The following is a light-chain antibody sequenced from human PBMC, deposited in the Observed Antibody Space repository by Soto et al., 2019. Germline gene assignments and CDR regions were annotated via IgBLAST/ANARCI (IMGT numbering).Light chain of an antibody. CDR3: SSYTTSSTLV. Sequence: QSALTQPASVSGSPGKSITISCTGTSSDVGAYNYVSWYQQHPGKAPKFMIYEVSNRPSGVSNRFSGSKSGNTASLTISGLQAEDEADYYCSSYTTSSTLVFGGGTKLTVL. J-gene: IGLJ2*01. V-gene: IGLV2-14*01. CDR2: EVS. CDR1: SSDVGAYNY.